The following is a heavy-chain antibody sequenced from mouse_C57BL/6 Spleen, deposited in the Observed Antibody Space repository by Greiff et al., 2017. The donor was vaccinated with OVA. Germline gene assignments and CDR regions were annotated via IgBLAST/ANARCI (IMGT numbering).Heavy chain of an antibody. CDR2: IDPETGGT. CDR3: TRTSLRDYFDY. CDR1: GYTFTDYE. Sequence: QVHVKQSGAELVRPGASVTLSCKASGYTFTDYEMHWVKQTPVHGLEWIGAIDPETGGTAYNQKFKGKAILTADKSSSTAYMELRSLTSEDSAVYYCTRTSLRDYFDYWGQGTTLTVSS. V-gene: IGHV1-15*01. J-gene: IGHJ2*01. D-gene: IGHD6-2*01.